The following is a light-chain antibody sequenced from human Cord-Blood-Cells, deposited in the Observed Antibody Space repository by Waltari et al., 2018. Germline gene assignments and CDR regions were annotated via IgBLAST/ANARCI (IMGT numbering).Light chain of an antibody. CDR2: KDS. J-gene: IGLJ3*02. Sequence: SYELTQPSSVSVSPGQTARITCSGAVLAKKYSRWFQQKPGQAPVLVIYKDSERPSVIPERFSGSSSGTTVTLTISGAQVEDEAYYYCYSAADNNLVFGGGTKLTVL. V-gene: IGLV3-27*01. CDR3: YSAADNNLV. CDR1: VLAKKY.